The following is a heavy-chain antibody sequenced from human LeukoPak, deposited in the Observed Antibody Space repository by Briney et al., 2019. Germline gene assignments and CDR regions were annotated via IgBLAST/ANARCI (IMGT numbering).Heavy chain of an antibody. CDR3: ARQLGYKTAITSKVYYFDY. D-gene: IGHD3-10*01. Sequence: PSETLSLTCAVSGGSISSSNYYGGWIRQPPGRGLEWIASIHYSGTAYYNPSLKSRVTVSLDTSTNQFSLKLSSVTAADTALYYWARQLGYKTAITSKVYYFDYWGQGTLVTVSS. CDR2: IHYSGTA. V-gene: IGHV4-39*01. J-gene: IGHJ4*02. CDR1: GGSISSSNYY.